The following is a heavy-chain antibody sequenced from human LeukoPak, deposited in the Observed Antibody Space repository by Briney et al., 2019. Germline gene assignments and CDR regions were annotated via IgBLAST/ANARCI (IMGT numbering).Heavy chain of an antibody. J-gene: IGHJ6*03. CDR2: INPNSGGT. CDR3: ARAAYFDAPFYYYYYYYMDV. Sequence: ASVKVSCKASGYTFTGYYMHWVRQAPGQGLEWMGWINPNSGGTNYAPKFQGRVTMTRDTSISTAYMELSRLRSDDTAVYYCARAAYFDAPFYYYYYYYMDVWGKGTTVTVSS. CDR1: GYTFTGYY. D-gene: IGHD2/OR15-2a*01. V-gene: IGHV1-2*02.